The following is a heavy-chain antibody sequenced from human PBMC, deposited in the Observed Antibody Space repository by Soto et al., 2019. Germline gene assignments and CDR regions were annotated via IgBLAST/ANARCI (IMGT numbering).Heavy chain of an antibody. Sequence: QVQLVESGGGVVQPGRSLRLSCAASGFTFSSYGMHWVRQAPGKGLEWVAVISYDGSNKYYADSVKGRFTISRDNSKNTLYLQMNSLRAEDTAVYYCAKGPYSHIVVVVAALLDWGQGTLVTVSS. CDR2: ISYDGSNK. CDR3: AKGPYSHIVVVVAALLD. CDR1: GFTFSSYG. V-gene: IGHV3-30*18. D-gene: IGHD2-15*01. J-gene: IGHJ4*02.